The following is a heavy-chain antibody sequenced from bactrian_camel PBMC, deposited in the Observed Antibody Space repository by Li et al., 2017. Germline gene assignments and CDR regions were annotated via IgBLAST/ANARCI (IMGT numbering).Heavy chain of an antibody. J-gene: IGHJ4*01. D-gene: IGHD5*01. CDR1: GHSRGSNC. V-gene: IGHV3-3*01. CDR3: AAEFGPSKPEGWVHDPRGINEFNY. CDR2: IRRSGGET. Sequence: LVESGGGSVQTGGSLRLSCVVSGHSRGSNCVGWYRLPPGRAPAEREGIAAIRRSGGETWYAGSVKGRFTISQDSARNTVYLQMNNLQPEDSAMYYCAAEFGPSKPEGWVHDPRGINEFNYWGQGTQVTVS.